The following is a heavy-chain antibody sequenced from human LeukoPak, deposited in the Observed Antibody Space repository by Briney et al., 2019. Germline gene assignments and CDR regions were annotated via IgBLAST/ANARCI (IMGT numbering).Heavy chain of an antibody. CDR2: IIPIFGTA. J-gene: IGHJ5*02. Sequence: SVKVSCKASGGTFSSYAISWVRQAPGQGLEWMGGIIPIFGTANYAQKFQGRVTITADESTSTAYMELSSLRSEDTAVYYCARDTGSGYSGYDSSRWFDPWGQGTLVTVSS. V-gene: IGHV1-69*13. CDR1: GGTFSSYA. CDR3: ARDTGSGYSGYDSSRWFDP. D-gene: IGHD5-12*01.